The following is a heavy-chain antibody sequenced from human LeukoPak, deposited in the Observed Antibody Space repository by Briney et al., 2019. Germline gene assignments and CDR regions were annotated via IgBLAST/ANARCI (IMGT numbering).Heavy chain of an antibody. V-gene: IGHV4-39*01. J-gene: IGHJ4*02. D-gene: IGHD6-19*01. Sequence: PSETLSLTCTVSGGSISSYYWGWIRQAPGKGLEWIGSIYYSGSTYYNPSLKSRVTLSVDTSKNQFSLKLSSVTAADTAVYYCAGHERRAVEFFDYWGQGTLVTVSS. CDR1: GGSISSYY. CDR2: IYYSGST. CDR3: AGHERRAVEFFDY.